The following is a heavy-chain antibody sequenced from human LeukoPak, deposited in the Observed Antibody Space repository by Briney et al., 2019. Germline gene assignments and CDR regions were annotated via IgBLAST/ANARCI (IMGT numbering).Heavy chain of an antibody. CDR1: GGSFSGYY. D-gene: IGHD5-12*01. J-gene: IGHJ4*02. V-gene: IGHV4-34*01. Sequence: SETLSLTCAVYGGSFSGYYWSWIRQPPGKGLEWIGEINHSGSTNYNPSLKSRVTTSVDTSKNQFSLKLSSVTAADTAVYYCARGGNSGLTYWGQGTLVTVSS. CDR2: INHSGST. CDR3: ARGGNSGLTY.